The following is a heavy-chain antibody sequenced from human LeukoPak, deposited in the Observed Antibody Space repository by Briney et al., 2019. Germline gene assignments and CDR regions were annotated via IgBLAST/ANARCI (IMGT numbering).Heavy chain of an antibody. CDR3: AREAAGTGNWFDP. CDR2: IYYSGST. J-gene: IGHJ5*02. Sequence: SETLSLTCTVSGGSISSGGYYRSWIRQHPGKGLEWIGYIYYSGSTYYNPSLKSRVTISVDTSKNQFSLKLSSVTAADTAVYYCAREAAGTGNWFDPWGQGTLVTVSS. V-gene: IGHV4-31*03. D-gene: IGHD6-13*01. CDR1: GGSISSGGYY.